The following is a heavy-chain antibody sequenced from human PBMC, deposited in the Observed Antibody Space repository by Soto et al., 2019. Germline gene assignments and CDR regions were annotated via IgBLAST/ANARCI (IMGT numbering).Heavy chain of an antibody. CDR2: IITYSGNT. V-gene: IGHV1-18*01. CDR1: GYTFTNYG. Sequence: QVQLVQSGPEVKKPGASVKVSCKAAGYTFTNYGITWVRQAPGQGLEWMGWIITYSGNTNYAQKLQDRVSLTADTSTSTAYMELRSLRSDDTAVHYCARIPGYSTTWYYAFDIWGQGTLVTVSS. J-gene: IGHJ3*02. D-gene: IGHD6-13*01. CDR3: ARIPGYSTTWYYAFDI.